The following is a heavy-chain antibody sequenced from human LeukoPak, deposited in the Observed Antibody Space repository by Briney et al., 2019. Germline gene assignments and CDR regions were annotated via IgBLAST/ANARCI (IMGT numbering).Heavy chain of an antibody. Sequence: GGSLRLSCAASGFTFSSNWMHWVRQAPGKGLVWVSHINSDGKNTGYADSVKGRFTISRDNAKNALYLQMNSLRAEDTAVYFCARAGEGLQAYSFDMWGQGTMVTVSS. CDR3: ARAGEGLQAYSFDM. CDR2: INSDGKNT. J-gene: IGHJ3*02. CDR1: GFTFSSNW. D-gene: IGHD1-26*01. V-gene: IGHV3-74*01.